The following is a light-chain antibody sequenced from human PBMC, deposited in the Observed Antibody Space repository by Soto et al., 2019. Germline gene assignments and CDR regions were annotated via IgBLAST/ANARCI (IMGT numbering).Light chain of an antibody. CDR3: AAWDGSLNGWL. Sequence: QSVLTQPPSASGTPGQRVTISCSGGSSNIGSNTVNWFQQLPGTAPKLLIHSNNQRPSGVPDRFSGSKSGTSASLAISGLQSEDEADYYCAAWDGSLNGWLFGGGTQLTVL. V-gene: IGLV1-44*01. CDR1: SSNIGSNT. J-gene: IGLJ7*01. CDR2: SNN.